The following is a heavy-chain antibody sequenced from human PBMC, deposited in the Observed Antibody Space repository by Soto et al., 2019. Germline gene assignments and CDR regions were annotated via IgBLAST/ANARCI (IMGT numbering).Heavy chain of an antibody. Sequence: KTSETLSLTCTVSGGSVSSGSYYWSWIRQPPGKGLEWIGYIYYSGSTNYNPSLKSLVTISLDTSKNQFPLKLSSVTAADTAVYYCARDSRGDDYVWGSYRYYYYCYYGMDVWGQGTTVTVSS. CDR1: GGSVSSGSYY. J-gene: IGHJ6*02. CDR2: IYYSGST. D-gene: IGHD3-16*02. CDR3: ARDSRGDDYVWGSYRYYYYCYYGMDV. V-gene: IGHV4-61*01.